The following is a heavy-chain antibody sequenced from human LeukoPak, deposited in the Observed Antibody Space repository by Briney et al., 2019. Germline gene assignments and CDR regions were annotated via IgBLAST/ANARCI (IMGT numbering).Heavy chain of an antibody. D-gene: IGHD6-6*01. J-gene: IGHJ4*02. CDR3: ARAIAARREDY. V-gene: IGHV1-24*01. Sequence: GASVKVSCKVSGYTLTELSMHWVRQAPGKGLEWMGGFDPEDGETIYAQKFQGRVTVTEDTSTDTAYMELSRLRSDDTAVYYCARAIAARREDYWGQGTLVTVSS. CDR2: FDPEDGET. CDR1: GYTLTELS.